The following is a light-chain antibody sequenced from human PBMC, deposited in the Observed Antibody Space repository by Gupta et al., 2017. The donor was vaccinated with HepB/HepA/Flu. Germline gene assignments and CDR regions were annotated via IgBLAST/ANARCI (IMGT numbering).Light chain of an antibody. V-gene: IGKV1-9*01. J-gene: IGKJ4*01. CDR1: PGIRSH. CDR2: SAS. Sequence: DIQLTQSPSFLSASIGDTVTITCRASPGIRSHLAWLQQHPGRGPKLLISSASTLQSGVPSRFRGRGSGKEFTFHIRHPPPGDFATFFCLHFDHYPLSFGGGTKVAIK. CDR3: LHFDHYPLS.